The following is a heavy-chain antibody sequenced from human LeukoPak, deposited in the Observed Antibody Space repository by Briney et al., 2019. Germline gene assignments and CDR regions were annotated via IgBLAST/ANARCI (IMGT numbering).Heavy chain of an antibody. CDR3: ARDRGQIVGEIDY. Sequence: GGSLRLSCAVSGLTFSSTNMNWVRQAPGKGPEWVASIGSRSSYIYYADSVKGRFTISRDNAKNSLYLQMNSLRAEDTAVYYCARDRGQIVGEIDYWGQGTLVTVSS. V-gene: IGHV3-21*04. CDR1: GLTFSSTN. CDR2: IGSRSSYI. D-gene: IGHD3-22*01. J-gene: IGHJ4*02.